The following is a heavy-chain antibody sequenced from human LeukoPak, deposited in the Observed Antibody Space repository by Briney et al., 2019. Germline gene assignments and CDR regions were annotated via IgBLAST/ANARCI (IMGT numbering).Heavy chain of an antibody. V-gene: IGHV4-59*01. J-gene: IGHJ3*02. Sequence: SETLSLTCTVSGGSISSYYWNWIRQPPGKGLEWVGYIYYSGSTNHNPSLKSRVTISVDTSKNEFSLKLSSVTAADTAVYYCARVVGARPLADAFDIWGQGTMVTVSS. CDR2: IYYSGST. CDR1: GGSISSYY. CDR3: ARVVGARPLADAFDI. D-gene: IGHD1-26*01.